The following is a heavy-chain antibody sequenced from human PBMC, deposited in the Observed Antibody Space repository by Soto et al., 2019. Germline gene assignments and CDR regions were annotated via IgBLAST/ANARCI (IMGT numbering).Heavy chain of an antibody. D-gene: IGHD6-19*01. V-gene: IGHV4-61*01. CDR3: ARAAYTVAPNGYYGMDV. J-gene: IGHJ6*02. Sequence: SETPSLTWTVSGGSVSSGSYYWSWIRQPPGKGLEWIGYIYYSGSTNYNPSLKSRVTISVDTSKNQFSLKLSSVTAADTAVYYCARAAYTVAPNGYYGMDVWGQGTTVTVSS. CDR2: IYYSGST. CDR1: GGSVSSGSYY.